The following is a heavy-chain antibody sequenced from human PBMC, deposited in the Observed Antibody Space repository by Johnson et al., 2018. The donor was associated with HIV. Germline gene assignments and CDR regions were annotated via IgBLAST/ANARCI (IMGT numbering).Heavy chain of an antibody. Sequence: QVQLVESGGGVVQPGRSLRVSCAASGFSFGSYGMHWVRQAPGKGLEWVAVISYDGSNKYYADSVKGRFTISRDNSKNTLYLQMNSLRAEDTAVYYCAKEGWAAAQEGWGAFDIWGQGTMVTVSS. CDR1: GFSFGSYG. CDR3: AKEGWAAAQEGWGAFDI. J-gene: IGHJ3*02. D-gene: IGHD6-13*01. V-gene: IGHV3-30*18. CDR2: ISYDGSNK.